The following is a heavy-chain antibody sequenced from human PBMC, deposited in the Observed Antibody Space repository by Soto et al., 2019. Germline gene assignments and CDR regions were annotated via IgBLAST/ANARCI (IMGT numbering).Heavy chain of an antibody. Sequence: SETLSLTCAVSGYSISSSNWWGWIRQPPGKGLEWIGYIYYSGTTYYNPSLKSRVIMSVDTSKNQFSLKLTSVTAVDTAVYYCARREIQGPIDYWGQGTLVTVSS. D-gene: IGHD1-26*01. CDR1: GYSISSSNW. CDR2: IYYSGTT. CDR3: ARREIQGPIDY. J-gene: IGHJ4*02. V-gene: IGHV4-28*01.